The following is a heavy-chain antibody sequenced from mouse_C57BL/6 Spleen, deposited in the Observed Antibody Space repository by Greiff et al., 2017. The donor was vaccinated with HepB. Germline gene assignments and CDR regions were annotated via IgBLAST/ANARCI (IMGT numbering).Heavy chain of an antibody. V-gene: IGHV1-72*01. CDR2: IDPNSGGT. D-gene: IGHD4-1*01. Sequence: QVQLKQPGAELVKPGASVKLSCKASGYTFTSYWMHWVKQRPGRGLEWIGRIDPNSGGTKYNEKFKSKATLTVDKPSSTAYMQLSSLTSEDSAVYYCAPLGLDWYFDVWGTGTTVTVSS. CDR3: APLGLDWYFDV. J-gene: IGHJ1*03. CDR1: GYTFTSYW.